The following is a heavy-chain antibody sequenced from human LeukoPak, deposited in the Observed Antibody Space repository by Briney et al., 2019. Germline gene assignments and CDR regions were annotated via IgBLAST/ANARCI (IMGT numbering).Heavy chain of an antibody. CDR2: INHSGST. V-gene: IGHV4-34*01. CDR1: GFTFSDYY. Sequence: GSLRLSCAASGFTFSDYYMRWIRQTPGKGLEWIGEINHSGSTNYNPSLKSRVTISVDTSKNQFSLKLSSVTAADTAVYYCARGPIQRPEIDYWGQGTLVTVSS. J-gene: IGHJ4*02. CDR3: ARGPIQRPEIDY. D-gene: IGHD5-18*01.